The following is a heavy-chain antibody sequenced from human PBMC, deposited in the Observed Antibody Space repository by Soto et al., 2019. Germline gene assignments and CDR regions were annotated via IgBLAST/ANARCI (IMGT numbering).Heavy chain of an antibody. CDR1: GFTFSSYS. D-gene: IGHD2-2*01. CDR3: ARDLGYCSSTSCHPRRGYGMDV. Sequence: GGSLRLSCAASGFTFSSYSMNWVRQAPGKGLEWVSYISSSSSTIYYADSVKGRFTISRDNAKNSLYLQMNSLRDEDTAVYYCARDLGYCSSTSCHPRRGYGMDVWGQGTTVTVSS. CDR2: ISSSSSTI. V-gene: IGHV3-48*02. J-gene: IGHJ6*02.